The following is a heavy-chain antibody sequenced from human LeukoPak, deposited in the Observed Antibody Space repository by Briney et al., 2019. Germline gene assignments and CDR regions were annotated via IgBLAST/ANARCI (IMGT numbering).Heavy chain of an antibody. CDR2: LSYDGSDK. D-gene: IGHD4-17*01. J-gene: IGHJ4*02. CDR3: AKSADEFGDYEEVGSLDY. Sequence: GGSLRLSCAASGFTFRRFGMHWVRQAPGKGLEWVAVLSYDGSDKYYGGSVKGRFIISRDNSKNTLYLQMNSLRAEDTAIDFCAKSADEFGDYEEVGSLDYWGQGTLVTVSS. V-gene: IGHV3-30*18. CDR1: GFTFRRFG.